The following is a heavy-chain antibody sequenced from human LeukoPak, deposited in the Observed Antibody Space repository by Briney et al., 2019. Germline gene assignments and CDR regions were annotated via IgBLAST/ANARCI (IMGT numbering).Heavy chain of an antibody. D-gene: IGHD5/OR15-5a*01. V-gene: IGHV4-39*01. CDR3: GRQSLSEAEFDY. CDR1: GGSISSSSYY. Sequence: TSETLSLTCTVSGGSISSSSYYWGWIRQPPGKGLEWIGSIYYSGSTYYNPSLKSRVTISVDTSKNQFSLKLTSVTAADTAVYYCGRQSLSEAEFDYWGQGTLVTVSS. CDR2: IYYSGST. J-gene: IGHJ4*02.